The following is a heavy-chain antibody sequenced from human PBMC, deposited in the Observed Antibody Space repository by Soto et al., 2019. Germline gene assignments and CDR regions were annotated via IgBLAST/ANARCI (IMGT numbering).Heavy chain of an antibody. CDR1: GYSFTTYG. Sequence: QVQLVQSGGEVKKPGASVKVSCKTSGYSFTTYGISWVRQAPGQGLEWMGWISAYDGNTNYAQKLQGRVTMTTDTSTXTAYMELRSLRSADTAVYYCAREGPAPYYYYGMDVWGQGSTVTVSS. V-gene: IGHV1-18*01. CDR3: AREGPAPYYYYGMDV. J-gene: IGHJ6*02. CDR2: ISAYDGNT.